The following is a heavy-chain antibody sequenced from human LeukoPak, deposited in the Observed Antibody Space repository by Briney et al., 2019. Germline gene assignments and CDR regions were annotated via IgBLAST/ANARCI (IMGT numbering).Heavy chain of an antibody. CDR1: GFTFTRYD. CDR2: ISSSSSYT. D-gene: IGHD3-16*01. J-gene: IGHJ4*02. CDR3: ARASGGNYFDY. V-gene: IGHV3-11*06. Sequence: GGSLRLSCTASGFTFTRYDMSWIRQAPGKGLEWVSYISSSSSYTNYADSVKGRFTISRDNARNSLYLQMNSLRAEDTAVYYCARASGGNYFDYWGQGTLVTVSS.